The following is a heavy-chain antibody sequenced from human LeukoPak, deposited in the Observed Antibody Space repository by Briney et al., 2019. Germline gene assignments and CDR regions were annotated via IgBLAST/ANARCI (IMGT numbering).Heavy chain of an antibody. J-gene: IGHJ4*02. CDR1: GFTFSSYS. CDR3: ASRLGYCSGGSCHGGFDY. CDR2: ISSSSSYI. Sequence: GGSLRLSCAASGFTFSSYSVNWVRQAPGKGLEWVSSISSSSSYISYADSVKGRFTISRDNAKNSLYLQMNSLRAEDTAVYYCASRLGYCSGGSCHGGFDYWGQGTLVTVSA. D-gene: IGHD2-15*01. V-gene: IGHV3-21*01.